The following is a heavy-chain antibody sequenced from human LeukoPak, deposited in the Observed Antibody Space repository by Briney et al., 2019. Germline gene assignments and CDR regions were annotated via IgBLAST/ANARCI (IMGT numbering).Heavy chain of an antibody. CDR3: ARGYSFGV. CDR2: IYYSGST. J-gene: IGHJ6*02. V-gene: IGHV4-39*01. Sequence: SETLSLTCTVSGGSISSSSYYWGWIRQPPGKGLEWIGSIYYSGSTYYNPSLKSRVTISVDTSKNQFSLKLSSVTAADTAVYYCARGYSFGVWGQGTTVTVSS. CDR1: GGSISSSSYY. D-gene: IGHD5-18*01.